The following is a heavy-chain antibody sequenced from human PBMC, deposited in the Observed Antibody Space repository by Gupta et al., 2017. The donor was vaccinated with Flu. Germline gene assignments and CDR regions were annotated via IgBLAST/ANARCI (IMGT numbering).Heavy chain of an antibody. Sequence: MHWVRQAPGQGLEWMGIINPSVGTTNYAQKFQGRVTMTRDTSTSTVYMELSSLRSDDTAVYYCARLWIYGDYPDYWGQGTMVTVSS. CDR3: ARLWIYGDYPDY. CDR2: INPSVGTT. V-gene: IGHV1-46*03. J-gene: IGHJ4*02. D-gene: IGHD4-17*01.